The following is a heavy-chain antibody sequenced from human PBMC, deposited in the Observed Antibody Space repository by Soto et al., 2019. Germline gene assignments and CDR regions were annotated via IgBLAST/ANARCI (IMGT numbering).Heavy chain of an antibody. J-gene: IGHJ4*02. CDR2: ISYDGSNK. D-gene: IGHD2-8*01. CDR3: ANTAYPGSMLVDY. V-gene: IGHV3-30*18. CDR1: GFTFSSYG. Sequence: GGSLRLSCAASGFTFSSYGMHWVRQAPGKGLEWVAVISYDGSNKYYADSVKGRFTISRDNSKNTLYLQMNSLRAEDTAVYYCANTAYPGSMLVDYWGQGTLVTVSS.